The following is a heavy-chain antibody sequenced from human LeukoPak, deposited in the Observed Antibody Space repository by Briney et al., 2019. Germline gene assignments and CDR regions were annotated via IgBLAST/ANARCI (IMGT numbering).Heavy chain of an antibody. CDR3: ARYAATGGPNWFDP. V-gene: IGHV4-28*01. D-gene: IGHD2-15*01. CDR1: GYSISSSNW. CDR2: IYYSGST. Sequence: SDTLSLTCAVSGYSISSSNWWGWIRQPPGKGLEWIGYIYYSGSTYYNPSLKSRVTISVDTSKNQSSLRLSSVTAADTAIYYCARYAATGGPNWFDPWGPGTLVTVSS. J-gene: IGHJ5*02.